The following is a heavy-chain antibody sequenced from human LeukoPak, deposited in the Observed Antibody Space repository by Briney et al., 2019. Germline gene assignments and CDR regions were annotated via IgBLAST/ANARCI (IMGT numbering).Heavy chain of an antibody. D-gene: IGHD6-13*01. Sequence: KSSETLSLTCAVYGGSFSGYYWSWIRQPPGKGLEWIGEINHSGSTNYNPSLKSRVTISVDTSNNDFSLKLSSVTAADTAVYHCASGRQLGYWGQGTLVTVSS. CDR1: GGSFSGYY. J-gene: IGHJ4*02. CDR2: INHSGST. CDR3: ASGRQLGY. V-gene: IGHV4-34*01.